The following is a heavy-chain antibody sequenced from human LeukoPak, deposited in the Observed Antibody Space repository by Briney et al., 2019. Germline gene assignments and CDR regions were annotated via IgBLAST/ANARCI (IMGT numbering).Heavy chain of an antibody. D-gene: IGHD3-22*01. CDR3: ARAPGGTQASSGYFDY. Sequence: GGSLRLSCAASGFTVSSNYMSRVRQAPGKGLEWVSVIYSDGRTYYADSVKGRFTISRDNSKNTLYLQMSSLRAEDTAVYYCARAPGGTQASSGYFDYWGQGTLVTVSS. CDR2: IYSDGRT. CDR1: GFTVSSNY. V-gene: IGHV3-53*01. J-gene: IGHJ4*02.